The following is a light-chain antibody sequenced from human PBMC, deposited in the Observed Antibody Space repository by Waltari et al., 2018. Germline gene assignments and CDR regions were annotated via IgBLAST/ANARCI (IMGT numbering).Light chain of an antibody. CDR3: GQGAHLPPT. Sequence: DVVMTQSPLSLPTTPGQSASISCTSRQSLVHSNGNTYLSWYQQKPGQPPRLLIHQVSNRYSGVPDRFRGSGAGTDFTLKITRVEAEDVGVYYCGQGAHLPPTFGQGTKVEIK. V-gene: IGKV2-30*02. CDR1: QSLVHSNGNTY. J-gene: IGKJ1*01. CDR2: QVS.